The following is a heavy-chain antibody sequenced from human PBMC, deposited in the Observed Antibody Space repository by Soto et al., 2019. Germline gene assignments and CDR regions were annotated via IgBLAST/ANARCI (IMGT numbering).Heavy chain of an antibody. J-gene: IGHJ4*02. D-gene: IGHD1-1*01. CDR1: GFAISRGYY. V-gene: IGHV4-38-2*02. Sequence: SETLSLTCNVSGFAISRGYYWSWVRQSPGKGLEWIGSIYPSVSSYHNPSLETRLTLSIGTSKNQFTLKLASVTAADTALYYCAREKVGTTFFDNWGKGIQVTVSS. CDR3: AREKVGTTFFDN. CDR2: IYPSVSS.